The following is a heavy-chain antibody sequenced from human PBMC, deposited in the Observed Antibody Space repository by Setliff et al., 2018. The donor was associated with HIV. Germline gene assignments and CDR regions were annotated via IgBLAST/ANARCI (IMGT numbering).Heavy chain of an antibody. V-gene: IGHV3-7*03. CDR1: GFTLSNYQ. J-gene: IGHJ4*02. CDR2: IKGDVDQK. D-gene: IGHD6-13*01. CDR3: VRDWSGQQLVYDY. Sequence: PVGSLRLSCAASGFTLSNYQMSWVRQAPGKGLEWVAKIKGDVDQKYYVDSVKGRFTISRDNAQNSLYLQVTSLRVEDTALYYCVRDWSGQQLVYDYWGQGTLVTVSS.